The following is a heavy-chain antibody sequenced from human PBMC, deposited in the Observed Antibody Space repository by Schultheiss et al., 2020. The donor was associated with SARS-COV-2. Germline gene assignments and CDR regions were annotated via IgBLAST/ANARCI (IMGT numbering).Heavy chain of an antibody. CDR2: IYYSGST. CDR3: ARATAGSRMGYYYYGMDV. Sequence: SQTLSLTCTVSGGSISTYYWSWIRQPPGKGLEWIGYIYYSGSTNYNPSLKSRVTISVDTSKNQFFLKLNSVTAADTAVYYCARATAGSRMGYYYYGMDVWGQGTTVTVSS. J-gene: IGHJ6*02. CDR1: GGSISTYY. D-gene: IGHD1-1*01. V-gene: IGHV4-59*12.